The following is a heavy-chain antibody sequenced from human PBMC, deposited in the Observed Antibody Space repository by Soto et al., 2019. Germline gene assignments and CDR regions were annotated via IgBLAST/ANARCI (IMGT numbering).Heavy chain of an antibody. D-gene: IGHD2-21*02. CDR3: ARDGGGQNLVVTATDAFDV. J-gene: IGHJ3*01. V-gene: IGHV3-33*01. Sequence: GGSLRLSCVASGFTFSSYAMHWVRQAPGKGLEWVAVTWNDGRDDYYADSVKGRFTISRDMSKNTLYLQMNSLRAEDTAVYYCARDGGGQNLVVTATDAFDVWGQGTMVTVSS. CDR2: TWNDGRDD. CDR1: GFTFSSYA.